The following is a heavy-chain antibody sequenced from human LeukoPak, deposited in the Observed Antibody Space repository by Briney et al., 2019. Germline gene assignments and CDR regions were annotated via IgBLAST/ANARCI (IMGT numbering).Heavy chain of an antibody. V-gene: IGHV1-46*01. CDR3: ARALQRAVAGTPFDY. Sequence: GASVKVSCKASGYTFTSYYMHWVRQAPGQGLEWIAIINPSGGSTSYAQKFQGRVTMTRDTSTSTVYMELSSLRSEDTAVYYCARALQRAVAGTPFDYWGQGTLVTVSS. CDR1: GYTFTSYY. J-gene: IGHJ4*02. CDR2: INPSGGST. D-gene: IGHD6-19*01.